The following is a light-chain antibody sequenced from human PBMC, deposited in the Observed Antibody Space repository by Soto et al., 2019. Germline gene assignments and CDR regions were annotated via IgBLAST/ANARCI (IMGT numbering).Light chain of an antibody. CDR3: QQYGSSPRT. V-gene: IGKV3-20*01. CDR1: QSVSSSY. J-gene: IGKJ1*01. Sequence: EIMLSQSPGTLSLTPGERATLSCRASQSVSSSYLAWYQQKPGQAPRLLIYGASSRATGIPDRFSGSGSGTDFTLTISRLEPEDFAVYYCQQYGSSPRTFGQGTMA. CDR2: GAS.